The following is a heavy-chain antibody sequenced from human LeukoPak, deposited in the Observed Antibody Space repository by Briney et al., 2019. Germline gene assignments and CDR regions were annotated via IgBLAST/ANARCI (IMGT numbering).Heavy chain of an antibody. CDR3: ARGVGGYWDFDL. CDR1: GFTFSSYW. CDR2: INSDGSST. V-gene: IGHV3-74*01. D-gene: IGHD4-23*01. Sequence: GGSLRLSCAASGFTFSSYWMHWVRQAPGKGLVWVSRINSDGSSTSYADSVKGRFTISRDNAKNTLYLQMNSLRAEDTAVYYCARGVGGYWDFDLWGRGTLVTVSS. J-gene: IGHJ2*01.